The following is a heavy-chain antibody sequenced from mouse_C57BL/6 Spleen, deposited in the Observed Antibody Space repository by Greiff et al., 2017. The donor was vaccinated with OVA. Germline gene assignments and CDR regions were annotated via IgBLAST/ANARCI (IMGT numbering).Heavy chain of an antibody. CDR3: ARWAYYYGSIDY. Sequence: VQLQQPGAELVKPGASVKMSCKASGYTFTSYWITWVKQRPGQGLEWIGDIYPGSGSTNYNEKFKSKATLTVDTSSSTAYMQLSSLTSEDSAVYYCARWAYYYGSIDYWGQGTTLTVSS. V-gene: IGHV1-55*01. CDR1: GYTFTSYW. CDR2: IYPGSGST. J-gene: IGHJ2*01. D-gene: IGHD1-1*01.